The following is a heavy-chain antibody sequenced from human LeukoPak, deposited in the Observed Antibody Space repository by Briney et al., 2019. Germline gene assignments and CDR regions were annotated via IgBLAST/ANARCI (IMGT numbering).Heavy chain of an antibody. CDR2: ISYDGSNK. CDR1: GFTFSSYA. CDR3: AKGRTGYYGSEENGGFFNWFDP. J-gene: IGHJ5*02. V-gene: IGHV3-30-3*02. Sequence: GGSLRLSCAASGFTFSSYAMHWVRQAPGKGLEWVAVISYDGSNKYYADSVKGRFTISRDNSKNTLYLQMNSLRAEDTAVYYCAKGRTGYYGSEENGGFFNWFDPWGQGTLVTVSS. D-gene: IGHD3-10*01.